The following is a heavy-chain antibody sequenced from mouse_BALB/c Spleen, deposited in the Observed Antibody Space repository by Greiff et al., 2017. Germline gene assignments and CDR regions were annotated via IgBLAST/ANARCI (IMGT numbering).Heavy chain of an antibody. J-gene: IGHJ4*01. CDR1: GYTFTSYW. CDR3: ARPMITTTYAMDY. D-gene: IGHD2-4*01. Sequence: QVQLQQPGAELVKPGASVKLSCKASGYTFTSYWMHWVKQRPGQGLEWIGEIDPSDSYTNYNQKFKGKATLTVDKSSSTAYMQLSSLTSEDSAVYYCARPMITTTYAMDYWGQGTSVTVSS. V-gene: IGHV1-69*02. CDR2: IDPSDSYT.